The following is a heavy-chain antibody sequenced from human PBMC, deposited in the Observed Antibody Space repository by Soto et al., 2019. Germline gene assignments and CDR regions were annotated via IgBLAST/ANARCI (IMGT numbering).Heavy chain of an antibody. CDR2: IIPILGIA. Sequence: KISCKASGGTFSSYAISWVRQAPGQGLEWMGRIIPILGIANYAQKFQGRVTITADKSTSTAYMELSSLRSEDTAVYYCARRGRGYCSGGSCYSYYYYGMDVWGQGTTVTVSS. V-gene: IGHV1-69*04. J-gene: IGHJ6*02. D-gene: IGHD2-15*01. CDR1: GGTFSSYA. CDR3: ARRGRGYCSGGSCYSYYYYGMDV.